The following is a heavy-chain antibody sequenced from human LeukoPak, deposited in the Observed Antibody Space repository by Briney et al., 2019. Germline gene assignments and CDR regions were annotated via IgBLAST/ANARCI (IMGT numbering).Heavy chain of an antibody. D-gene: IGHD2-15*01. CDR2: IIPIFGTT. CDR3: GRKAGDCGGGSCYSIDY. CDR1: GGSFSSEA. V-gene: IGHV1-69*05. Sequence: TVKVSCKAFGGSFSSEAISWVRQAPGQGLEWMGGIIPIFGTTNYAQKFQGRVTITTDESTSTAYMEVSSLRSEDTAVYYCGRKAGDCGGGSCYSIDYWGQGTLVTVSS. J-gene: IGHJ4*02.